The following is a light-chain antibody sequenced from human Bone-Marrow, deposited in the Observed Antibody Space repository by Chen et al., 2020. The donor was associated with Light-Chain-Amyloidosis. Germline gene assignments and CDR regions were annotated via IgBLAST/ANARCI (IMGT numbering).Light chain of an antibody. Sequence: IVLTQSPATLSLSPGERATLSCRASQSVRRYLDWYQQKPCQAPRLLIYDASNRASGLPARFSGSGSGTDFTLTISSLEPEDFAVYYCQQRSNWPQRTFGQGTKVEIK. CDR1: QSVRRY. J-gene: IGKJ1*01. CDR3: QQRSNWPQRT. V-gene: IGKV3-11*01. CDR2: DAS.